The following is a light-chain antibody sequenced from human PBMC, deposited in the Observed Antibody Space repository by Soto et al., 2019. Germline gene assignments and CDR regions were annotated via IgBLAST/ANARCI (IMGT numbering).Light chain of an antibody. V-gene: IGLV3-9*01. CDR2: RDS. CDR1: NIGSKN. CDR3: QVWDSSTVYV. J-gene: IGLJ1*01. Sequence: SYELTQPLSVSVALGQTARITCGGNNIGSKNVHWYQQKPGQAPVLGIYRDSNRPSGIPERFSGSNSGNTATLTISRAQAGDEADYYCQVWDSSTVYVFGTGTKLTVL.